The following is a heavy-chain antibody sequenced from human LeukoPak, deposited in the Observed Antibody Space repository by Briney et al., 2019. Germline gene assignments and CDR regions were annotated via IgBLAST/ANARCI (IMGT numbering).Heavy chain of an antibody. CDR2: IYHSGST. CDR3: ARRPYRGSPLHLDY. J-gene: IGHJ4*02. Sequence: SQTLSLTCTVSGGSISSGGYYWSWIRQPPGKGLEWIRYIYHSGSTNYNPSLKSRVTISVDKSKNQLSLKLSSVTAADTAVYYCARRPYRGSPLHLDYWGQGTLVTVSS. D-gene: IGHD1-26*01. CDR1: GGSISSGGYY. V-gene: IGHV4-30-2*01.